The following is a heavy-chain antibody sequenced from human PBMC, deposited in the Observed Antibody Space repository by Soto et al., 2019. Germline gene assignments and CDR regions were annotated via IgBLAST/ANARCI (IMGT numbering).Heavy chain of an antibody. J-gene: IGHJ4*02. V-gene: IGHV3-30*03. CDR2: ISYDGSNK. CDR1: GVNFNNYG. Sequence: PGGSLRLSCVDSGVNFNNYGMNWVRQAPGKGLEWVAVISYDGSNKYYADSVKGRFTISRDNSKNTLYLQMNSLRAEDTAVYYCARDPGNWNDEGKFDYWGQGTPVTVSS. D-gene: IGHD1-1*01. CDR3: ARDPGNWNDEGKFDY.